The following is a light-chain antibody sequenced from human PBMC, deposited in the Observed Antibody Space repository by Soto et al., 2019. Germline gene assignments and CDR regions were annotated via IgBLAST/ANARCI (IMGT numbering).Light chain of an antibody. J-gene: IGLJ3*02. Sequence: QAVVTQPPSVSGAPGQRVTVSCTGSSSNIGAGYDVHWYQQLPGTAPKLLIYGNSNRPSGVPDRFSGSKSGTSASLAITGLQAADEADYYCQSYDSSLSGWVFGGGTK. CDR1: SSNIGAGYD. CDR3: QSYDSSLSGWV. CDR2: GNS. V-gene: IGLV1-40*01.